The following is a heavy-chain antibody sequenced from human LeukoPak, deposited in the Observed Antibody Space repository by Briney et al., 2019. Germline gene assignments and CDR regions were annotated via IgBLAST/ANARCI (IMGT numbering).Heavy chain of an antibody. D-gene: IGHD5-12*01. CDR1: GGTFSSFA. CDR3: ARIETGGALVARYYYYGMDV. J-gene: IGHJ6*02. Sequence: SVKVSCKASGGTFSSFAISWVRQAPGQGLEWMGRIIPILGIANYAQKFQGRVTITADKSTSTAYMELSSLRSEDTAVYYCARIETGGALVARYYYYGMDVWGQGTTVTVSS. V-gene: IGHV1-69*04. CDR2: IIPILGIA.